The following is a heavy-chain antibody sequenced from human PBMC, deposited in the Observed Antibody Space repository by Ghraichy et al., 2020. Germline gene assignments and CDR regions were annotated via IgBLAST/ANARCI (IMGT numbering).Heavy chain of an antibody. D-gene: IGHD6-13*01. CDR2: ISYDGSNK. J-gene: IGHJ6*02. CDR1: GFTFSSYG. V-gene: IGHV3-30*18. CDR3: AKDGAAAAPHPNPYYYYYDGMDV. Sequence: GGSLRLSCAASGFTFSSYGMHWVRQAPGKGLEWVAVISYDGSNKYYADSVKGRFTISRDNSKNTLYLQMNSLRAEDTAVYYCAKDGAAAAPHPNPYYYYYDGMDVWGQGTTVTVSS.